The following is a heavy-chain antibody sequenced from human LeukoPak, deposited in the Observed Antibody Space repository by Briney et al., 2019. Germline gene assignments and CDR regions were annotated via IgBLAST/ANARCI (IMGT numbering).Heavy chain of an antibody. CDR3: AKDRDFDLLLSIREHWFHS. CDR1: EFTFSSYG. J-gene: IGHJ5*01. CDR2: ISGRGGSA. D-gene: IGHD3-9*01. Sequence: GGTLRLSCAASEFTFSSYGMSWVRQAPGKGLEGVAYISGRGGSAFYADSVKGGFTISRDNSKKTLYMQMNRLRAEETGGNDCAKDRDFDLLLSIREHWFHSWGQGTLVTVSS. V-gene: IGHV3-23*01.